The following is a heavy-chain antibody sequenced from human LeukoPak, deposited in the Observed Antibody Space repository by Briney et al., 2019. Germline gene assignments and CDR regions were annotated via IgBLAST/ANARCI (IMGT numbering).Heavy chain of an antibody. CDR3: AKRLSGWYYFDY. D-gene: IGHD6-19*01. J-gene: IGHJ4*02. Sequence: GGSLRLSRAASGFTFSSYAMSWVRQAPGKGLEWVSAISGSGGSTYYADSVKGRFTISRDNSKNTLYLQMNSLRAEDTAVYYCAKRLSGWYYFDYWGQGTLVTVSS. CDR2: ISGSGGST. V-gene: IGHV3-23*01. CDR1: GFTFSSYA.